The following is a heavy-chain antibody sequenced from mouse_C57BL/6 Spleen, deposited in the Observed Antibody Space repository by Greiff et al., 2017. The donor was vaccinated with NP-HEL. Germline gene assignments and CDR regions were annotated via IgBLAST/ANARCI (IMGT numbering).Heavy chain of an antibody. CDR2: IDPSGSYT. CDR1: GYTFTSYW. CDR3: ERCGYDEYYFGY. Sequence: VQLQQPGAELVRPGTSVKLSCKASGYTFTSYWMHWVKQRPGQGLEWIGVIDPSGSYTNYNQKFKGKATLTVDKSSSTAYMQLSSLTSEDSAVYYGERCGYDEYYFGYWGQGTTLTVSS. V-gene: IGHV1-59*01. D-gene: IGHD2-2*01. J-gene: IGHJ2*01.